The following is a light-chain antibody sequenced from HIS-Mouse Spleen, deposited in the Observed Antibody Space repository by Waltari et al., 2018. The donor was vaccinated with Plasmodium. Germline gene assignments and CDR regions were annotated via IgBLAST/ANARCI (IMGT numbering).Light chain of an antibody. CDR1: QSVSSN. J-gene: IGKJ3*01. Sequence: EIVMTQSPATLSVSPGERATLSCRARQSVSSNLAWYQQKPGQAPRLLIYGASTRATGIPARFSGSGSGTEFTLTISSLQSEDFAVYYCQQYNNWSFTFGPGTKVDI. V-gene: IGKV3-15*01. CDR3: QQYNNWSFT. CDR2: GAS.